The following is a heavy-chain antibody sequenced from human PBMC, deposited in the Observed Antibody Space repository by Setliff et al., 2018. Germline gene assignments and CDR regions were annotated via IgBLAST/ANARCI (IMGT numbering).Heavy chain of an antibody. Sequence: VASVKVSCKASGYTFTSYAMHWVRQAPGQRLGWMGWINAGNGNTKYSQKFQGRVTITRDTSASTAYMELSSLRSEDTAVYYCARDLFFRKIAVAGTFDYWGQGTLVTVSS. CDR1: GYTFTSYA. CDR3: ARDLFFRKIAVAGTFDY. J-gene: IGHJ4*02. D-gene: IGHD6-19*01. V-gene: IGHV1-3*01. CDR2: INAGNGNT.